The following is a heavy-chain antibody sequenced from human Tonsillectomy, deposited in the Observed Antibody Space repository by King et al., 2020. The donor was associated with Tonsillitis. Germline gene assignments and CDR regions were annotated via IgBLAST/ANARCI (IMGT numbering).Heavy chain of an antibody. Sequence: VQLVESGGGVVQPGRSLRLSCAASGFTFSTYAMHWVRQAPGKGLEWVAVISYDGTNKYYLESVKGRFTISRDNSNNRLYLQMNSLRAEDTAVYYCARGHLEYWSSTSCYVEYGMDVWGQGPTVIVSS. J-gene: IGHJ6*02. CDR3: ARGHLEYWSSTSCYVEYGMDV. V-gene: IGHV3-30*04. CDR2: ISYDGTNK. CDR1: GFTFSTYA. D-gene: IGHD2-2*01.